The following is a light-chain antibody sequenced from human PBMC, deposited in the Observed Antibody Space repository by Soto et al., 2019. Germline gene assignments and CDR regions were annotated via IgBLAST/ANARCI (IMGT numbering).Light chain of an antibody. Sequence: QSVLTQPRSVSGSPGQSVTISCTGTSSDVGGYNYVSWYQHHPGKAPKLMIYDVDKRPSGVPGRFSGSKSGNTASLTISGLQAEDEADYYCSSYAGSSNVFGTGTKVNVL. V-gene: IGLV2-11*01. CDR2: DVD. CDR1: SSDVGGYNY. CDR3: SSYAGSSNV. J-gene: IGLJ1*01.